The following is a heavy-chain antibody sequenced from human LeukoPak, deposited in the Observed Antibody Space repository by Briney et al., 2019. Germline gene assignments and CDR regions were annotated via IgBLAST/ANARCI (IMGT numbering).Heavy chain of an antibody. J-gene: IGHJ4*02. V-gene: IGHV3-30*02. D-gene: IGHD6-13*01. CDR3: TPDDRIAPAGTGY. CDR1: GFTFSSYG. Sequence: PGGSLRLCCAASGFTFSSYGMHWVRQAPGKGLGWVAFIRYDGGNNYYADSVKGRFTISRDNSKNTLYLQMNSLKTEDTAVYYCTPDDRIAPAGTGYWGQGTLVTVSS. CDR2: IRYDGGNN.